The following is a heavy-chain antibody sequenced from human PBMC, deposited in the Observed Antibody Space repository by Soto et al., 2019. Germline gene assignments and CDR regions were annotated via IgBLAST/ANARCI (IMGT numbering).Heavy chain of an antibody. Sequence: GGSLRLSCAASGFTFSDHYMDWVRQVPGKGLEWVGRIRDKAHSYTTEYAASVKGRFTTSRDNAENSLYLQMNSLRPEDTALYYCVRSKGGYSYGTPFDYWGQGTLVTVSS. D-gene: IGHD5-18*01. J-gene: IGHJ4*02. CDR2: IRDKAHSYTT. CDR3: VRSKGGYSYGTPFDY. CDR1: GFTFSDHY. V-gene: IGHV3-72*01.